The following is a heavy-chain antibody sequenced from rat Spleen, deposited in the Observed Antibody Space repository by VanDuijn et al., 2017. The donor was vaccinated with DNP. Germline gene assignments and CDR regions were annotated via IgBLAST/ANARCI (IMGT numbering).Heavy chain of an antibody. D-gene: IGHD1-2*01. J-gene: IGHJ4*01. CDR3: ARNTIAAISTTMDA. CDR2: ISTGGGNT. CDR1: GFTFSNYG. V-gene: IGHV5S13*01. Sequence: EVQLVESGGGLVQPGRSLKLSCAASGFTFSNYGMAWVRQAPTKGLEWVASISTGGGNTYYRDSVKGRFTISRDNAKSTLYLQMDSLRSEDTATHYCARNTIAAISTTMDAWGQGTSVTVSS.